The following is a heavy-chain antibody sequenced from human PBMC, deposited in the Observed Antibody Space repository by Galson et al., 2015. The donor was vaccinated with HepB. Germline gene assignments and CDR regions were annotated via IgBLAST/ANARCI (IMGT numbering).Heavy chain of an antibody. CDR3: ARDTYYNYGSYDL. CDR2: TYRGETT. D-gene: IGHD5-18*01. V-gene: IGHV4-38-2*02. CDR1: GYSISSGYF. J-gene: IGHJ4*02. Sequence: TLSLTCAVSGYSISSGYFWGWFRQPPGKGLVWIGNTYRGETTNYNPSLESRVTISMDTSRNQFSLKVTSVTAADTAVYYCARDTYYNYGSYDLWGQGSLVTVSS.